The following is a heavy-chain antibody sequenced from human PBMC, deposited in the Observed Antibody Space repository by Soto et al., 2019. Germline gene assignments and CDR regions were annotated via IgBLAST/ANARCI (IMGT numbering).Heavy chain of an antibody. J-gene: IGHJ6*02. V-gene: IGHV3-11*05. CDR1: GFTFSGYY. CDR2: IESTGTYT. D-gene: IGHD6-25*01. Sequence: QVQLVESGGASVKPGGSLRLSCAASGFTFSGYYMSWIRQAPGKGLEWVAWIESTGTYTNYADSVKGRFTISRDNSKNSLYLQMNSLRAEDTALYYCVRALGGLDVWGRGTTVTVPS. CDR3: VRALGGLDV.